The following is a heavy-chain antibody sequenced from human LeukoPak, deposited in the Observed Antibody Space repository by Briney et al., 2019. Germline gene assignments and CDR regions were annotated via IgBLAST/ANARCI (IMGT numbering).Heavy chain of an antibody. CDR2: IYTNGIT. V-gene: IGHV4-4*07. CDR1: GGSTSTYY. CDR3: ARGGTSFDY. J-gene: IGHJ4*02. Sequence: SETLSLTCTVSGGSTSTYYLSWIRQPAGKGLEWIGRIYTNGITHYNPSLQSRVTMSVDTSQNQFSLKLNSVTAADTAVYYCARGGTSFDYWGQGTLVTVSS.